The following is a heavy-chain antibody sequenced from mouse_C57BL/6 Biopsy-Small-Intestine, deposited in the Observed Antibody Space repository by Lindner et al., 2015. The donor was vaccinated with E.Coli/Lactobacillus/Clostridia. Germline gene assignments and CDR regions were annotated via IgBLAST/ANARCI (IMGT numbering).Heavy chain of an antibody. V-gene: IGHV1-9*01. Sequence: VQLQESGAELMKPGASVKLSCKATGYTFTGYWIEWVKQRPGHGLEWIGEILPGSSSANYNEKFKGKATFTADTSSNTAYMQLSSLTTEDSAIHYCAREGDYDYDVVDYWGQGTTLTVSS. CDR3: AREGDYDYDVVDY. CDR1: GYTFTGYW. D-gene: IGHD2-4*01. J-gene: IGHJ2*01. CDR2: ILPGSSSA.